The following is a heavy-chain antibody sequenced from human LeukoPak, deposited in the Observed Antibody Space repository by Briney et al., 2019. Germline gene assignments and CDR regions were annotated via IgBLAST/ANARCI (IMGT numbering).Heavy chain of an antibody. CDR2: IWYDGSNK. CDR1: GFTFSSYG. CDR3: ARGGTSRGEFDY. J-gene: IGHJ4*02. Sequence: GGSLRLSCAASGFTFSSYGMHWVRQAPGKGLEWVAVIWYDGSNKYYADSVKGRFTISRDSSKNTLYLQMNSLRAEDTAVYYCARGGTSRGEFDYWGQGTLVTVSS. D-gene: IGHD1-14*01. V-gene: IGHV3-33*01.